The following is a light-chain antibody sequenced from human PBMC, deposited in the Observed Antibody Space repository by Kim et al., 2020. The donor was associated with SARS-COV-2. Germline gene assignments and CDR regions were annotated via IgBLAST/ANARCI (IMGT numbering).Light chain of an antibody. CDR1: QSVSSN. CDR3: QQYHNWPPLT. V-gene: IGKV3-15*01. CDR2: GAS. J-gene: IGKJ4*01. Sequence: SPGERATLSCRASQSVSSNLAWYQQKPGQAPRLLIYGASTRATGIPARFSGSGSGTDFTLTISSLQSEDFAVYFCQQYHNWPPLTFGGGTKVDIK.